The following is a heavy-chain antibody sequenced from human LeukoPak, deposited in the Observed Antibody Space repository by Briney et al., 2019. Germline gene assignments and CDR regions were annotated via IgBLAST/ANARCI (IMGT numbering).Heavy chain of an antibody. CDR1: GFTFSDYY. CDR2: ISSSSSYI. D-gene: IGHD2-8*02. Sequence: PGGSLRLSCAASGFTFSDYYMSWIRQAPGKGLEWVSSISSSSSYIYYADSVKGRFTISRDNAKNSLYLQMNSLRAEDTAIYYCATYRQVLLPFESWGQGTLVTVSS. J-gene: IGHJ4*02. V-gene: IGHV3-11*03. CDR3: ATYRQVLLPFES.